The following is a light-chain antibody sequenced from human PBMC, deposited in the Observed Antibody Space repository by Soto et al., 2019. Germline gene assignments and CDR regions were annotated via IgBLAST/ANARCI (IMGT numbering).Light chain of an antibody. J-gene: IGKJ3*01. V-gene: IGKV2-30*01. CDR1: ESLVYSYGNTY. CDR2: KVS. CDR3: VQDSRWPPV. Sequence: DVVMTQSPLSLPVILGQPASISCRSSESLVYSYGNTYLSWFQQRPGQSPRRLIYKVSKRDSGVPDRFSGSGSATNFTLKTSGVEAEDVGTYYGVQDSRWPPVFGPSTRMDI.